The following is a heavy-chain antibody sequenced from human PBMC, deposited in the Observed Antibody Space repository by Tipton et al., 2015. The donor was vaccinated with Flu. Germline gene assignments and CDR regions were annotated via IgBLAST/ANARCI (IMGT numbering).Heavy chain of an antibody. CDR3: ATLGNSGTDGFDI. CDR2: IYRGGTT. Sequence: SLRLSCAASGFTVNSKYMGWVRQAPGKGLQWVSVIYRGGTTYVADSVKGRCTISRDNSKNTLYLQWNSLTTEDTAVYYCATLGNSGTDGFDIWGQGTMVTISS. D-gene: IGHD5-12*01. J-gene: IGHJ3*02. CDR1: GFTVNSKY. V-gene: IGHV3-66*02.